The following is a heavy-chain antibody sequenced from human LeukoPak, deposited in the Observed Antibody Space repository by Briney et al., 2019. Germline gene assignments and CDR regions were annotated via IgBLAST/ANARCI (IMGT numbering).Heavy chain of an antibody. CDR1: GGSISSGSYY. D-gene: IGHD6-13*01. V-gene: IGHV4-61*02. Sequence: QPSETLSLTCTVSGGSISSGSYYWSWIRQPAGKGLEWIGRIYTSGSTNYNPSLKSRVTMSVDTSKNQFSLKLSSVTAADTAVYYCARDKQLGNSCYYYYMDVWGKGTTVTISS. CDR3: ARDKQLGNSCYYYYMDV. J-gene: IGHJ6*03. CDR2: IYTSGST.